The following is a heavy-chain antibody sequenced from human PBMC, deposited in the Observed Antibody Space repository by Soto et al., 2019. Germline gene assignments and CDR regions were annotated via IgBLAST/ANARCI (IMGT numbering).Heavy chain of an antibody. CDR1: GYTFTSYY. J-gene: IGHJ4*02. Sequence: GASVKVSCKASGYTFTSYYMHWVRQAPGQGLEWMGIINPSGGSTSYAQKFQGRITMTRDASTSTVYMELSSLRSEDTAVYYCARDGRYCSGGSCYFDYRGQGTLVTVSS. CDR3: ARDGRYCSGGSCYFDY. CDR2: INPSGGST. V-gene: IGHV1-46*01. D-gene: IGHD2-15*01.